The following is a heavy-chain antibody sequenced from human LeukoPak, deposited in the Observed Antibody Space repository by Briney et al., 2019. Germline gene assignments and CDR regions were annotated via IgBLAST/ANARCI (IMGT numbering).Heavy chain of an antibody. CDR1: GFTFSSYA. D-gene: IGHD3-22*01. CDR2: ISYDGSNN. CDR3: ARDGPYYDSSGYYFY. J-gene: IGHJ4*02. Sequence: GGSLRLSCAASGFTFSSYAMHWVRQAPGKGLEWVAVISYDGSNNYYADSVKGRFTISRDNAKNSLYLQMNSLRAEDTAVYYCARDGPYYDSSGYYFYWGQGTLVTVSS. V-gene: IGHV3-30*04.